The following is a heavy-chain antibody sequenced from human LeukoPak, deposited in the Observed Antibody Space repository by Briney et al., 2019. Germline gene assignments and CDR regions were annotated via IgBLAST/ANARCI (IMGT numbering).Heavy chain of an antibody. D-gene: IGHD3-22*01. J-gene: IGHJ4*02. CDR2: MYYSGST. V-gene: IGHV4-39*01. Sequence: PSETLSLTCTVSGGSISSSSYYWGWIRQPPGKGLEWIGSMYYSGSTYYNPSLKSRVTISVDTSKNQFSLKLSSVTAADTAVYYCARQNYYDSSGYFDYWGQGTLVTVSS. CDR1: GGSISSSSYY. CDR3: ARQNYYDSSGYFDY.